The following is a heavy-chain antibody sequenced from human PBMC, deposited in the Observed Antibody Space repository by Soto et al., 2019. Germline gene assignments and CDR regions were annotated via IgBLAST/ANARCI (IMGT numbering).Heavy chain of an antibody. D-gene: IGHD6-6*01. CDR1: GGTFSSYA. CDR3: ARRDSSSGTFDY. V-gene: IGHV1-69*01. J-gene: IGHJ4*02. CDR2: IIPIFGTA. Sequence: KVSCKASGGTFSSYAISWVRQAPGQGLEWMGGIIPIFGTANYAQKFQGRVTITADESTSTAYMELSSLRSEDTAVYYCARRDSSSGTFDYWGQGTLVTVSS.